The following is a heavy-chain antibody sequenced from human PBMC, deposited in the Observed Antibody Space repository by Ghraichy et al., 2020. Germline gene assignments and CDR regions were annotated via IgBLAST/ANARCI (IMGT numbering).Heavy chain of an antibody. CDR3: ARDSGFGVFYFDP. V-gene: IGHV4-38-2*02. J-gene: IGHJ4*02. CDR2: TYHSGST. Sequence: SQTLSLTCTVSGYSISSGYYWGWIRQPPGKGLESIASTYHSGSTSYNPSLKSRVTISVDTSKNQFSLNLNSVTAADTAVYYCARDSGFGVFYFDPWGPGTLITVSS. D-gene: IGHD3-10*01. CDR1: GYSISSGYY.